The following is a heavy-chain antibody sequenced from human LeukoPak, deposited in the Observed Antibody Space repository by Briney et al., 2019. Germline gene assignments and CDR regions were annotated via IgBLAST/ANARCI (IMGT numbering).Heavy chain of an antibody. CDR2: IGVVANT. CDR3: ARAPQRFGELS. J-gene: IGHJ5*02. Sequence: PGGSLRLSCAASGFTFSSYYMHWVRQATGKGLECVSAIGVVANTLYSGSVKGRFTISRDNSKNTLYLQMNSLRAEDTAVYYCARAPQRFGELSWGQGTLVTVSS. D-gene: IGHD3-10*01. CDR1: GFTFSSYY. V-gene: IGHV3-13*04.